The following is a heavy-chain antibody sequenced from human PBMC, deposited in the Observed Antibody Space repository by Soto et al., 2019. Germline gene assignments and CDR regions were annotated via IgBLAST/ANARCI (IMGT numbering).Heavy chain of an antibody. D-gene: IGHD4-4*01. CDR1: GGSIRSYY. CDR3: ARESGSMTTVTGLFDY. Sequence: SESLALTCALSGGSIRSYYWSWIRQPPGKGLEWIGYIYYSGSTNYNPSLKSRVTISVDTSKNQFSLKLSSVTAADTAVYYCARESGSMTTVTGLFDYWGQGTLVPVP. V-gene: IGHV4-59*01. J-gene: IGHJ4*02. CDR2: IYYSGST.